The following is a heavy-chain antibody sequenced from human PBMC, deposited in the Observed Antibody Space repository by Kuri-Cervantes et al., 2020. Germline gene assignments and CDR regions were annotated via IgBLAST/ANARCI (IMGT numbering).Heavy chain of an antibody. CDR2: ISYDGSNK. Sequence: GESLKISCAASGFTFSSYAMHWVRQAPGKGLEWVAVISYDGSNKYYADSVKGRFTISRDNSKNTLFLQMNSLRAEDTAVYYCAKGSMPARRVDYWGQGSLVTVSS. D-gene: IGHD6-6*01. CDR3: AKGSMPARRVDY. V-gene: IGHV3-30-3*01. CDR1: GFTFSSYA. J-gene: IGHJ4*02.